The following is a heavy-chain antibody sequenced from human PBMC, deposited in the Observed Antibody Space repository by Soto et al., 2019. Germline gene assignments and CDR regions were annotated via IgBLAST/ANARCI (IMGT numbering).Heavy chain of an antibody. CDR1: GFSLSNARMG. Sequence: SGPTLVNPPETITLTCTVSGFSLSNARMGVSWIRQPPGKALEWLAHIFSNDEKSYSTSLKSRLTISKDTSKSQVVLTMTNMDPVDTATYYCARILDTAMVTGDYGMDVWGQGTTVTVSS. J-gene: IGHJ6*02. D-gene: IGHD5-18*01. V-gene: IGHV2-26*01. CDR3: ARILDTAMVTGDYGMDV. CDR2: IFSNDEK.